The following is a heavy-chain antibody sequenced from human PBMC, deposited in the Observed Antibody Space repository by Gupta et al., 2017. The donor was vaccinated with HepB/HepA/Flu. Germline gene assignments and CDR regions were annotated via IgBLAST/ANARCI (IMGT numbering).Heavy chain of an antibody. D-gene: IGHD6-19*01. CDR2: ISYDGSNK. J-gene: IGHJ3*02. V-gene: IGHV3-30-3*01. Sequence: DPGKGLEWVAVISYDGSNKYYADSVKGRFTISRDNSKNTLYLQMNSLRAEDTAVYYCARDGLAVAGFRPMAPGVADAFDIWGQGTMVTVAS. CDR3: ARDGLAVAGFRPMAPGVADAFDI.